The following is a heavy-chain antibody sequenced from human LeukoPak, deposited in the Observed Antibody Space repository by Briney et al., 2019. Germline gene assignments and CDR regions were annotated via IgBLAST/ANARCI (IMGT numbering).Heavy chain of an antibody. D-gene: IGHD6-13*01. CDR3: AKMARYSSSWADC. CDR1: GFTFSSYA. Sequence: PGGSLRLSCAASGFTFSSYAMTWVRQAPGQGLDWVSGISGSGGDTYYADSVKGRFTVSRDNSKNTLYLQMNSLRAEDTAVYYCAKMARYSSSWADCWGQGTLVTVSS. V-gene: IGHV3-23*01. J-gene: IGHJ4*02. CDR2: ISGSGGDT.